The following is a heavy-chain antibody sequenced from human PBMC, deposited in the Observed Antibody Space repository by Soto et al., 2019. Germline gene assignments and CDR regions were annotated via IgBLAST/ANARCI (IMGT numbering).Heavy chain of an antibody. J-gene: IGHJ6*02. CDR1: GFTFSSYG. V-gene: IGHV3-30*18. D-gene: IGHD2-2*01. Sequence: GGSLRLSCADSGFTFSSYGMHWVRQAPGKGLEWVAVISYDGSNKYYADSVKGRFKISRDNSKHTLYLQMNSLRAEDTAVYHCEKDSCRIVVVPAAMQYYYYGMDVWGQGATVTVSS. CDR3: EKDSCRIVVVPAAMQYYYYGMDV. CDR2: ISYDGSNK.